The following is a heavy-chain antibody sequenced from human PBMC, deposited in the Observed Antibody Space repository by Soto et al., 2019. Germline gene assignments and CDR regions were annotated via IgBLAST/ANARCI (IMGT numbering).Heavy chain of an antibody. Sequence: QVQLVQSGAELRKPGASVKVSCKTSGYTSSNYDVSWVRQAPGQGLEWMGRISAYNNHTNYALNFQGRVTLTTDTSTSTAYMELRSLRSDDTAVYYRVGCDLDCYESVNAVYMWGQGTLVTVSP. V-gene: IGHV1-18*01. CDR1: GYTSSNYD. CDR3: VGCDLDCYESVNAVYM. J-gene: IGHJ3*02. CDR2: ISAYNNHT. D-gene: IGHD2-21*01.